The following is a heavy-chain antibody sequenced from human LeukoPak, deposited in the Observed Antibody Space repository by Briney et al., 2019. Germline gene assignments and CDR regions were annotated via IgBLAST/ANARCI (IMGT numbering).Heavy chain of an antibody. CDR2: INPSNSET. J-gene: IGHJ4*02. V-gene: IGHV5-51*01. Sequence: GESLQISCESSGYSFIHYWIGWVRQTSGKGLEWMGIINPSNSETRYTPSFQGQVTISADKSISTAYLQWSGLRASDTAIYYCARLDSGGYYFVPYWGQGTLVTVSS. CDR3: ARLDSGGYYFVPY. CDR1: GYSFIHYW. D-gene: IGHD3-22*01.